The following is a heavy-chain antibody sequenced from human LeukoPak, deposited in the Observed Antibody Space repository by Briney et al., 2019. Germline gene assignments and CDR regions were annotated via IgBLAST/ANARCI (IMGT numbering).Heavy chain of an antibody. D-gene: IGHD3-9*01. CDR3: ARALRYFDWSKPFDY. J-gene: IGHJ4*02. Sequence: GSSVKVSCKASGGTFSSYAISWVRQAPGQGLEWMGGIIPIFGTANYAQKFQGRVTITADKSTSTAYMELSSLGSEDTAVYYCARALRYFDWSKPFDYWGQGTLVTVSS. V-gene: IGHV1-69*06. CDR1: GGTFSSYA. CDR2: IIPIFGTA.